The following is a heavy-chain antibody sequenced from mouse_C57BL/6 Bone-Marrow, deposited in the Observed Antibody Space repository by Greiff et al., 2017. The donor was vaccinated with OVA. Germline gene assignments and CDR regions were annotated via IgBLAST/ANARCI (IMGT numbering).Heavy chain of an antibody. CDR3: TTGCNWYFDV. Sequence: VQLQQSGAELVRPGASVKLSCTASGFNIKDDYMHWVKQRPEQGLEWIGWIDPENGDTEYASKFQGKATITADTSSNTAYLQLSSLTSEDTAVYYCTTGCNWYFDVWGTGTTGTVSS. CDR1: GFNIKDDY. V-gene: IGHV14-4*01. CDR2: IDPENGDT. J-gene: IGHJ1*03.